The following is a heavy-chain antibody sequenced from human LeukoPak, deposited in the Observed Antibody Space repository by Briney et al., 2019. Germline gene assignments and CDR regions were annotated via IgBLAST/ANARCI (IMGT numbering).Heavy chain of an antibody. D-gene: IGHD3-3*02. CDR1: GGPISTTNYY. Sequence: SETLSLTCTVSGGPISTTNYYWGWHRQPPGKGLEWIGSIYYSGSTYYNPSLKSRVTTSAATSKNQCSLNLSSVTAADTAVYFCARNMADSALEFDFWGQGTLLTVSS. CDR3: ARNMADSALEFDF. V-gene: IGHV4-39*01. J-gene: IGHJ4*02. CDR2: IYYSGST.